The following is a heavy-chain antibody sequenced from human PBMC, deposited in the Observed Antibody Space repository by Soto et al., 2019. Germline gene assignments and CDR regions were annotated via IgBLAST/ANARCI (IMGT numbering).Heavy chain of an antibody. V-gene: IGHV3-30*18. CDR2: ISYDGSNK. CDR3: AKGPYSSSNYFDY. J-gene: IGHJ4*02. D-gene: IGHD6-6*01. Sequence: PGGSLRLSCAASGFTFSSYGMHWVRQAPGKGLEWVAVISYDGSNKYYADSVKGRFTISRDNSKNTLYLQMNSLRAEDTAVYYCAKGPYSSSNYFDYWGQGTLVTVSS. CDR1: GFTFSSYG.